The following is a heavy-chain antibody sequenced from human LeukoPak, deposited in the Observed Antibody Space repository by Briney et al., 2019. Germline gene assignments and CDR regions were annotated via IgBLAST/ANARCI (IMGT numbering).Heavy chain of an antibody. CDR2: NNPSGGST. J-gene: IGHJ4*02. CDR1: GYTFTSYY. CDR3: ARGAASTIHDY. V-gene: IGHV1-46*01. D-gene: IGHD2/OR15-2a*01. Sequence: AASVKVSCKASGYTFTSYYMHWVRQAPGQGLEWMGINNPSGGSTTYAQKFQGRVTMTRDTSTTTVYMDLSSLRSEDTAVYYCARGAASTIHDYWGQGTLVTVSS.